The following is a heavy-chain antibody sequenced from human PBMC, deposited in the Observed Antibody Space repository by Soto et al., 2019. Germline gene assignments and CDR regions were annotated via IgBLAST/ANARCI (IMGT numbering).Heavy chain of an antibody. CDR3: AIVLRIVGAPPYFDY. D-gene: IGHD1-26*01. Sequence: SETLSLTCTVSGGSISSYYWSWIRQPPGKGLEWIGYIYYSGSTNYNPSLKSRVTISVDTSKNQFSLKLSSVTAADTAVYYCAIVLRIVGAPPYFDYWGQGTLVPVSS. CDR2: IYYSGST. CDR1: GGSISSYY. V-gene: IGHV4-59*01. J-gene: IGHJ4*02.